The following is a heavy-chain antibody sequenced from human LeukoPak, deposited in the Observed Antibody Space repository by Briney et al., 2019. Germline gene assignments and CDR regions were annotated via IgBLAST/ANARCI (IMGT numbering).Heavy chain of an antibody. J-gene: IGHJ6*02. CDR3: GMAMDV. V-gene: IGHV3-7*05. CDR1: GFTFSNYW. CDR2: IKQDGSEQ. Sequence: GGSLILSCAASGFTFSNYWMNWVRQAPGKGLEWVANIKQDGSEQYYVDSVKGRFTISRDNAKNSLYLQMSSLRAEDTAVYYCGMAMDVWGRGTTVTVSS. D-gene: IGHD5-24*01.